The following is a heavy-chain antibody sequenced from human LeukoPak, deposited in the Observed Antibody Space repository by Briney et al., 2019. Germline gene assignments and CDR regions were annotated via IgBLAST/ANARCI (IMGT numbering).Heavy chain of an antibody. CDR1: GGSISSYY. Sequence: SETLSLTCTVSGGSISSYYCCWIRQPPGQGLEWIGYISYSGNTNSNPSLKRRATISVDTSKNQFSLKLSSVPAADTAVYYCASFSWGSGSYNQEAIWSWFDPWGQGTLVTVSS. J-gene: IGHJ5*02. CDR3: ASFSWGSGSYNQEAIWSWFDP. CDR2: ISYSGNT. V-gene: IGHV4-59*08. D-gene: IGHD3-10*01.